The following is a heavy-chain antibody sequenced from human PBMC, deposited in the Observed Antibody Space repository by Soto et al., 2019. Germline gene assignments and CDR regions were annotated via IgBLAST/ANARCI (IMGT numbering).Heavy chain of an antibody. CDR2: IYWDDDK. D-gene: IGHD3-10*01. J-gene: IGHJ6*03. V-gene: IGHV2-5*02. CDR1: GFSLSTSGVG. Sequence: VSGPTLVNPTQTLTLTCTYSGFSLSTSGVGVGWIRQPPGKALEWLALIYWDDDKRYSPSLKSRLTITKDTSKNQVVLTMTNMDPVDTATYYCAHTNLWFGSNKQLNYYYMDVWGKGTTVTVSS. CDR3: AHTNLWFGSNKQLNYYYMDV.